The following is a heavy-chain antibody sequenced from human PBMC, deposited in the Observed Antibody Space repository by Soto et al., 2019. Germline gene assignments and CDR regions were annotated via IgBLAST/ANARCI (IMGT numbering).Heavy chain of an antibody. V-gene: IGHV1-8*01. CDR2: MNPNSGNT. D-gene: IGHD2-8*01. CDR3: GRILEGANVDY. J-gene: IGHJ4*02. CDR1: GYTFTSYD. Sequence: QVQLVRSGAEMKKPGASVKVSCKASGYTFTSYDINWVRQATGQGLEWMGWMNPNSGNTGYAQKFQGRVNMTRNTSISTAYMELSSLTSEHSAVYYCGRILEGANVDYWGQGTLVSVSA.